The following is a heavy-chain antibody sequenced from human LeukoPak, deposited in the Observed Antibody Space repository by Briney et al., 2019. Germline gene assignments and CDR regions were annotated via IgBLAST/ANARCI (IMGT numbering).Heavy chain of an antibody. Sequence: PGGSLRLSCAASGFTFSSYSMNWVRQAPGKGLEWVSSISSSGSTIYYADSVKGRFTISRDNAKNSLYLQMNSLRAEDTAVYYCARSAYYDSSDTLTGTFDIWGQGTMVTVSS. V-gene: IGHV3-21*04. CDR2: ISSSGSTI. J-gene: IGHJ3*02. D-gene: IGHD3-22*01. CDR3: ARSAYYDSSDTLTGTFDI. CDR1: GFTFSSYS.